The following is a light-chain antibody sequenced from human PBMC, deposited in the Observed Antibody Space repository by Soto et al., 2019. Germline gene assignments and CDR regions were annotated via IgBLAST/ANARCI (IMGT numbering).Light chain of an antibody. CDR2: DAS. CDR3: QQRSTGPPFS. V-gene: IGKV3-11*01. J-gene: IGKJ3*01. Sequence: MQSPATLSMSPGEIATLSCSASQSIGSYLAWYQHKLGQPPRLLIYDASNRATGIPVRFSGSGSGTDFTLTISSLEPEDFAVYYCQQRSTGPPFSFGPGTKVDIK. CDR1: QSIGSY.